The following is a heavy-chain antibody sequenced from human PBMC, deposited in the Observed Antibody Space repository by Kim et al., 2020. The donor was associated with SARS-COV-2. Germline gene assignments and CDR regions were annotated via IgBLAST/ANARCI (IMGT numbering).Heavy chain of an antibody. J-gene: IGHJ4*02. Sequence: GESLKISCKDSGYNFTTYWIAWVRQMPGKGLEWMGRVDPSDSYTSYIPSFQGHVTISVDKSISTAYLQWSSLRASDTAMYYCARRRIVGATYYFDFWGRG. V-gene: IGHV5-10-1*01. CDR2: VDPSDSYT. CDR1: GYNFTTYW. CDR3: ARRRIVGATYYFDF. D-gene: IGHD1-26*01.